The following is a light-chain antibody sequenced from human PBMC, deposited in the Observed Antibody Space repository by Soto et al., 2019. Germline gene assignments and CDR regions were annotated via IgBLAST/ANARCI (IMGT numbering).Light chain of an antibody. CDR3: KSYTSSSTYV. J-gene: IGLJ1*01. Sequence: SVLTQPASVSGSPGQWITISCTGTSSDVGGYNYVSWYQHNPGKAPKLMMYDVNNRPSGVSNRFSGSKSGNAASLTISGLQAEDEADYFCKSYTSSSTYVFGTGTKVTVL. CDR1: SSDVGGYNY. CDR2: DVN. V-gene: IGLV2-14*03.